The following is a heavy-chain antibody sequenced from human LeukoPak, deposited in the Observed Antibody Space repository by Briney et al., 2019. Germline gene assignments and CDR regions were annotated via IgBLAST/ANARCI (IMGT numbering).Heavy chain of an antibody. D-gene: IGHD1-26*01. CDR1: GYTFTDYY. V-gene: IGHV1-2*02. J-gene: IGHJ4*02. CDR3: ARDRYSGSYQPFDY. CDR2: INPNTGGT. Sequence: GASVKVSCKASGYTFTDYYMHWVRQAPGQGLEGMGWINPNTGGTIYAQKFQGRVIMTRDTSISTAYMELSRVRSDDTAVYYCARDRYSGSYQPFDYWGQGTLVTVSS.